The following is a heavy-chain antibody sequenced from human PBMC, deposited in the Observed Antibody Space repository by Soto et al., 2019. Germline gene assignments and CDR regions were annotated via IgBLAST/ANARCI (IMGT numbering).Heavy chain of an antibody. CDR1: GYTFISYA. D-gene: IGHD3-10*01. CDR2: INAGNGNT. V-gene: IGHV1-3*01. CDR3: ARDMGFGLSDY. J-gene: IGHJ4*02. Sequence: SVKVSCKASGYTFISYAMYWLRQAPGQRLEWMGWINAGNGNTKYSQKFQGRVTITRDTSASTAYMELSSLRSEDTAVYYCARDMGFGLSDYWGQGTLVTVSS.